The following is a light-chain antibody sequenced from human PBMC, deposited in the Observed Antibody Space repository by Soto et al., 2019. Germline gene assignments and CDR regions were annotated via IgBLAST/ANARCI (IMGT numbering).Light chain of an antibody. Sequence: DIRMTQSPSSLSASVGDTVNITCRTSQGISTYLAWYQQKPGKSPILLIYAGSILRSGVPSRFSGTRYDTEFPLTIYGLQPEDLATYYCQKYKTDPFTFGHGTKVAMK. J-gene: IGKJ3*01. CDR3: QKYKTDPFT. V-gene: IGKV1-27*01. CDR2: AGS. CDR1: QGISTY.